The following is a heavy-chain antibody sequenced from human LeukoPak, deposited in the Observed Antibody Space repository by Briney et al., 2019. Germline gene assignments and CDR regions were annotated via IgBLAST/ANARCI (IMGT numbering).Heavy chain of an antibody. J-gene: IGHJ4*02. CDR1: GLTFSTYA. D-gene: IGHD1-26*01. V-gene: IGHV3-23*01. Sequence: PGGSLRLSCAASGLTFSTYAINGVRQAPGKGLEWVSGISGSGSTTYYADSVKGRFTISRDNSKNTVYLQMNSLRAEDTAIYYCAKGPQWELPHFDYWGQGTLVTVSS. CDR2: ISGSGSTT. CDR3: AKGPQWELPHFDY.